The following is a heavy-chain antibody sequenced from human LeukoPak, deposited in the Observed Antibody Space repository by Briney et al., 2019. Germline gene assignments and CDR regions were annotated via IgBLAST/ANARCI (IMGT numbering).Heavy chain of an antibody. V-gene: IGHV3-21*01. D-gene: IGHD1-26*01. CDR3: ARGGGSYTFDY. CDR1: GFTFSSYS. Sequence: GGSLRLSCAASGFTFSSYSMNWVRQAPGKGLEWVSSISSSSSYIYYADSVKGRFTISRDNAKNSLYLQMNSLRAEGTAVYYCARGGGSYTFDYWGQGTLVTVSS. J-gene: IGHJ4*02. CDR2: ISSSSSYI.